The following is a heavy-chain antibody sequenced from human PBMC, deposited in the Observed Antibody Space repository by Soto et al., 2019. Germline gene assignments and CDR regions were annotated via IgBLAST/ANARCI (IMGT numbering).Heavy chain of an antibody. V-gene: IGHV4-59*12. D-gene: IGHD3-22*01. Sequence: SETLSLTCTVSGGSISSYYWSWIRQPPGKGLEWTGYIYNSGSTNYNPSLKSRVTISVDTSKNQFSLKLSSVTAADTAVYYCASVGSDYDNSGYYLPWGPGTLVTVSS. CDR2: IYNSGST. CDR1: GGSISSYY. J-gene: IGHJ5*02. CDR3: ASVGSDYDNSGYYLP.